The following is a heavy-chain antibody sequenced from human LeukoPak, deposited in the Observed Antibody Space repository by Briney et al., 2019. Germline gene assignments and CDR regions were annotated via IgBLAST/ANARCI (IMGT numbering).Heavy chain of an antibody. V-gene: IGHV3-48*03. D-gene: IGHD1-26*01. CDR2: ISSSGSTI. J-gene: IGHJ4*02. CDR3: ASTTWELLDY. CDR1: GFTFSSYE. Sequence: GGSLRLSCAASGFTFSSYEMNWVRQAPGKGLEWVSYISSSGSTIYYADSVKGRFTISRDNAKNSLYLQMNSLRAEDTAVYYCASTTWELLDYWGQGTLVTVSS.